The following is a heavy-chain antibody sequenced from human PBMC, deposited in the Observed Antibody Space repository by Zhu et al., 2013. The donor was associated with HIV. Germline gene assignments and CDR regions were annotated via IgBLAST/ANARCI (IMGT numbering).Heavy chain of an antibody. CDR2: IYRNGNN. Sequence: QVQLQDRGPGLVKPSETLSLTCTVSGSSISSDSYWGWIRQPPGKGLEWIGNIYRNGNNFRRASLKSRVTISVDISKNQFSLNLTSVTAADTAMYYCARLTGTSSQRFRDAFDVWGQGTLVTVSS. D-gene: IGHD6-6*01. CDR1: GSSISSDSY. V-gene: IGHV4-38-2*02. CDR3: ARLTGTSSQRFRDAFDV. J-gene: IGHJ3*01.